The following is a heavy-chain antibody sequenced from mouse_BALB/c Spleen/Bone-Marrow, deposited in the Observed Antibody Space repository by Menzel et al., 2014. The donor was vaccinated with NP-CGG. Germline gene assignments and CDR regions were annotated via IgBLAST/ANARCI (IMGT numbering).Heavy chain of an antibody. CDR2: INPSNGGT. Sequence: VQRVESGTELVKPGASVKLSCKASGYTFTSYYMFWVKQRPGQSLEWIGEINPSNGGTVFNEKFKSKVTLTVDKSSSTAYIQLSGLTSEDSAVYYCIRSAGTGFAYWGQGTLVTVS. V-gene: IGHV1-53*01. J-gene: IGHJ3*01. D-gene: IGHD3-3*01. CDR3: IRSAGTGFAY. CDR1: GYTFTSYY.